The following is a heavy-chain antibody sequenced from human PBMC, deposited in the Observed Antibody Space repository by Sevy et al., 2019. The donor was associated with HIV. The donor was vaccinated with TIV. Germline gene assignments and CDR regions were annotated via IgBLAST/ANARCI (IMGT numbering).Heavy chain of an antibody. Sequence: ASVKVSYKASGGTFSSYAISWVRQAPGQGLEWMGGIIPIFGTANYAQKFQGRVTITADESTSTAYMELSSLRSEDTAVYYCARRKEYYDSSGYYYESAFDIWGQGTMVTVSS. CDR1: GGTFSSYA. V-gene: IGHV1-69*13. J-gene: IGHJ3*02. CDR2: IIPIFGTA. D-gene: IGHD3-22*01. CDR3: ARRKEYYDSSGYYYESAFDI.